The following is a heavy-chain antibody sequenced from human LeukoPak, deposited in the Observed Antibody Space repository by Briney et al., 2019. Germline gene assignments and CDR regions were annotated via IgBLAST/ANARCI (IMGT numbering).Heavy chain of an antibody. Sequence: GGSLRLSCAASGFTFSTNAMNWVRQAPGKGLEWVSSSSSSSSYIYYADSVKGRFTISRDNAKNSLYLQMNSLRAEDTAVYYCARETTVDYLPFDYWGQGTLVTVSS. V-gene: IGHV3-21*01. J-gene: IGHJ4*02. CDR1: GFTFSTNA. CDR3: ARETTVDYLPFDY. CDR2: SSSSSSYI. D-gene: IGHD4-17*01.